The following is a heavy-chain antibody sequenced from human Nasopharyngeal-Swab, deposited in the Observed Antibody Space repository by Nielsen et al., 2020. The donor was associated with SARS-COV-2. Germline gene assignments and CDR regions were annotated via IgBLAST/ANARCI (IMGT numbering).Heavy chain of an antibody. CDR3: AKNKAGGGDCYSCYYGMDV. CDR2: ISYDGSNK. Sequence: GGSLRLSCAASGFTFSSYGMHWVRQAPGKGLEWVAVISYDGSNKYYADSVKGRFTISRDNSKNTLCLQMNSLRAEDTAVYYCAKNKAGGGDCYSCYYGMDVWGQGTTVTVSS. CDR1: GFTFSSYG. V-gene: IGHV3-30*18. J-gene: IGHJ6*02. D-gene: IGHD2-21*02.